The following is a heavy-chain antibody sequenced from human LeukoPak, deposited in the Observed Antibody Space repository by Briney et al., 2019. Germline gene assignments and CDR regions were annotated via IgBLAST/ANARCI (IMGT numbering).Heavy chain of an antibody. D-gene: IGHD5-12*01. V-gene: IGHV3-66*01. J-gene: IGHJ3*02. Sequence: GGSLRLSCAASEFTFSSYAMSWVRQSPGKGLESVSPIYSGGSTYYADSVKGRFPISRDNSKNTLYLQMNRLRAEDTAVYYCARVGWLRSFAFDIWGQGTMVTVSS. CDR1: EFTFSSYA. CDR3: ARVGWLRSFAFDI. CDR2: IYSGGST.